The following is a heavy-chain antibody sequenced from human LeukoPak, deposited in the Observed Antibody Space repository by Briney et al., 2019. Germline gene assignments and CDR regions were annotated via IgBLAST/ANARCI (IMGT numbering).Heavy chain of an antibody. CDR2: ISYDGRNK. J-gene: IGHJ4*02. CDR1: GFTFSSYA. CDR3: ARRYDGFDY. D-gene: IGHD3-3*01. V-gene: IGHV3-30-3*01. Sequence: PGGSLRLSCAASGFTFSSYAVHWVRQAPGRGLEWVAVISYDGRNKYYADSVKGRFSISRDNSKNTLYLQMNSLRAEDTAVYYCARRYDGFDYWGQGTLVTVSS.